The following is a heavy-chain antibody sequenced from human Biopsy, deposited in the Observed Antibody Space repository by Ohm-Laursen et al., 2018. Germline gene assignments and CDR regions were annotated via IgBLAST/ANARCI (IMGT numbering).Heavy chain of an antibody. V-gene: IGHV4-34*01. CDR2: INHSGRT. CDR1: GESFNGYY. CDR3: VRGVDYYDPYHYYALDV. D-gene: IGHD3-22*01. J-gene: IGHJ6*02. Sequence: SGTLSLTCVVYGESFNGYYWSWIRQTPGKGLGWIGEINHSGRTNYNPSLKSRVTISVDASKNQFSLKVRSVTAADTAVYYCVRGVDYYDPYHYYALDVWGQGTTVTVSS.